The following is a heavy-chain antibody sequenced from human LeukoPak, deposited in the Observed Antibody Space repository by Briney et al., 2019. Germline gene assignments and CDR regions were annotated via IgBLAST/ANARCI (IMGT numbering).Heavy chain of an antibody. J-gene: IGHJ4*02. CDR3: ACYDSSGYYPFDY. CDR1: GFTFSSYG. CDR2: ISYDGSNK. Sequence: GGSLRLSCAASGFTFSSYGMHWVRQAPGKGLEWVAVISYDGSNKYYADSEKGRFTISRDNSKNTLYLQMNSLRAEDTAVYYCACYDSSGYYPFDYWGQGTLVTVSS. D-gene: IGHD3-22*01. V-gene: IGHV3-30*03.